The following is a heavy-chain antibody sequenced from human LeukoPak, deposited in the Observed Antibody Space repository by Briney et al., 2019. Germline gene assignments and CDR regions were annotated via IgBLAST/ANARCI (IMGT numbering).Heavy chain of an antibody. J-gene: IGHJ4*02. Sequence: SGTLSLTCAVSGASISSSNWWNWVRQPPGKGLEWIGEIYQSGSTNYNPSLKSRVAISVDKSKNYFSLELRSVTAADTAVYYCARELGHGDPRTSYFDYWGQGTLVTVSS. CDR1: GASISSSNW. CDR2: IYQSGST. V-gene: IGHV4-4*02. D-gene: IGHD4-17*01. CDR3: ARELGHGDPRTSYFDY.